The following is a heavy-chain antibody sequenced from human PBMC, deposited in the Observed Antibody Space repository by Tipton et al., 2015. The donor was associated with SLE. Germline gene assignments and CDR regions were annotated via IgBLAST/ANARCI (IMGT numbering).Heavy chain of an antibody. CDR1: GGSISSYY. D-gene: IGHD1-26*01. CDR3: AREWELLGESGAFDI. Sequence: GLVKPSETLSLTCTVSGGSISSYYWSWIRQPPGKGLEWIGYIYYSGSTNYNPSLKRRVTISVDTSKNQFSLKLSSVTAADTAVYYCAREWELLGESGAFDIWGQGTMVTVSS. V-gene: IGHV4-59*01. J-gene: IGHJ3*02. CDR2: IYYSGST.